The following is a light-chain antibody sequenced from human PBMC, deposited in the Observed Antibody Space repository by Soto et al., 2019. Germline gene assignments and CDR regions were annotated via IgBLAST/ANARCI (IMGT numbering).Light chain of an antibody. V-gene: IGKV3-15*01. J-gene: IGKJ1*01. CDR3: QQYNNWPPA. CDR2: GAS. Sequence: EVVMTQSPATLSVSPGERATLSCRASQSVSSNLAWYQQKPGQAPRLLIYGASTRATGIPARFSGSGPGTEFTLTISSLQSEDFAFYSCQQYNNWPPAVGQGTKVEIK. CDR1: QSVSSN.